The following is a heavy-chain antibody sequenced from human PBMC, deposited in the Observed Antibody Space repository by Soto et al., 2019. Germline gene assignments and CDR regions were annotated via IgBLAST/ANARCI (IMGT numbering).Heavy chain of an antibody. D-gene: IGHD3-22*01. CDR2: TFPIFDRG. V-gene: IGHV1-69*05. J-gene: IGHJ4*02. CDR3: ARRNTSGYLRYFDS. CDR1: GGTFSSYP. Sequence: ASVKVSCKASGGTFSSYPITWVRQAPGQGLEWMGGTFPIFDRGNYAQKFQGRLTITTDKSTNTAYMELSSLRSEDTAVYYCARRNTSGYLRYFDSWGQGTLVTVSS.